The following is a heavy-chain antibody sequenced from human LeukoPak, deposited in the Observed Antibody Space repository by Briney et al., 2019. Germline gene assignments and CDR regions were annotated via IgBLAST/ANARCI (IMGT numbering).Heavy chain of an antibody. CDR1: GFTFSSYA. Sequence: GGSLRLSCAASGFTFSSYAMSWVRQAPGKGLVWVSAISGSGGSTYYADSVKGRFTISRDNSKNTLYLQMNSLRAEDTAVYYCAKDRVATGSYYYYYGMDVWGQGTTVTVSS. CDR2: ISGSGGST. D-gene: IGHD5-12*01. V-gene: IGHV3-23*01. CDR3: AKDRVATGSYYYYYGMDV. J-gene: IGHJ6*02.